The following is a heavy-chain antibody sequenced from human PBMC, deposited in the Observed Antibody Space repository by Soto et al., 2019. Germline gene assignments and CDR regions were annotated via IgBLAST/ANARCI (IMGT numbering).Heavy chain of an antibody. V-gene: IGHV4-34*01. CDR2: VNHSGEA. J-gene: IGHJ5*02. D-gene: IGHD3-10*01. CDR3: TRGERFPRSWFEP. CDR1: GGSFRNYY. Sequence: PSETLSLTCGVCGGSFRNYYWIWVRQPPWKGLEWIGEVNHSGEATYNPSLQSRITISLDTSNNQFSLKMTSVTAADTAMYFCTRGERFPRSWFEPSGQRTQVTVCS.